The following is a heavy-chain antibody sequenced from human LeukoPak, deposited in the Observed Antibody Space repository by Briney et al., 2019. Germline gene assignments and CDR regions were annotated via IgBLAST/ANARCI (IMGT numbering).Heavy chain of an antibody. Sequence: SQTLSLTCTVSGGSISSGSYYWSWLRQPAGKGLEWIGRIYTSGSTNYNPSLKSRVTISVDTSKNQFSLKLSSVTAADTAVYYCARAVVGATNDYWGQGTLVTVSS. J-gene: IGHJ4*02. CDR1: GGSISSGSYY. D-gene: IGHD1-26*01. CDR2: IYTSGST. V-gene: IGHV4-61*02. CDR3: ARAVVGATNDY.